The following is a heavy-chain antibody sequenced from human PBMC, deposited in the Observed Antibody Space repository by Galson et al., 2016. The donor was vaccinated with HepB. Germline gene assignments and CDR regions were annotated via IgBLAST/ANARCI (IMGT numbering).Heavy chain of an antibody. CDR2: IYPGGET. V-gene: IGHV3-53*01. Sequence: SLRLSCAASGFTVSSHYMGWVRQAPGKGLEWVSIIYPGGETHYADSLKGRFTISRDNSKNTLYLQLNSLRVEDTALYYCATEHGPSGWLCWGQGTLVIVSS. J-gene: IGHJ1*01. CDR3: ATEHGPSGWLC. D-gene: IGHD6-19*01. CDR1: GFTVSSHY.